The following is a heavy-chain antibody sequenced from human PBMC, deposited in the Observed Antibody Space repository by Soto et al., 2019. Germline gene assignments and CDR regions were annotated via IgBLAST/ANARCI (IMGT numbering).Heavy chain of an antibody. CDR1: GGSVSNGAYY. D-gene: IGHD1-26*01. Sequence: QLQLQESGPGLVKPSETLSLTCTVSGGSVSNGAYYWGWIRQPPGKGLEWIANIYHTGTTYYNPSLRSRVTMSVDTSKNQFSLKLSSVTAADTAVYYCARQANSGSYDHWGQGTLITVSS. V-gene: IGHV4-39*01. CDR3: ARQANSGSYDH. CDR2: IYHTGTT. J-gene: IGHJ5*02.